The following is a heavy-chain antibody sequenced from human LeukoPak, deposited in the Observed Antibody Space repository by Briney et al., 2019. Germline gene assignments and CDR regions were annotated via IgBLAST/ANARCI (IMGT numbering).Heavy chain of an antibody. CDR2: ISGSAGST. V-gene: IGHV3-23*01. J-gene: IGHJ4*02. CDR3: AKERGAGHIAAAVVDYFDF. D-gene: IGHD6-13*01. CDR1: GFTFSSYA. Sequence: SGGSLRLSCAASGFTFSSYAMSWVRQAPGKGLEWVSGISGSAGSTYYADSVKGRFTISRDNSKNTLSLQMNSLRAEDTAVYYCAKERGAGHIAAAVVDYFDFWGQGTLVTVSS.